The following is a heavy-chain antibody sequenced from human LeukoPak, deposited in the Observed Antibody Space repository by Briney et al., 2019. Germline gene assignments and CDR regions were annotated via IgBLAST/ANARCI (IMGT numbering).Heavy chain of an antibody. D-gene: IGHD1-20*01. CDR2: ISAYNGNT. J-gene: IGHJ6*02. CDR1: GYTFTSYG. Sequence: ASVKVSCKASGYTFTSYGISWVRQAPGQGLEWMGWISAYNGNTNYAQKLQGRVTMTTDTSTSTAYMELRSLRSDDTAVYYCAGGNWNDGYYYYGMDVWGQGTTVTVSS. V-gene: IGHV1-18*01. CDR3: AGGNWNDGYYYYGMDV.